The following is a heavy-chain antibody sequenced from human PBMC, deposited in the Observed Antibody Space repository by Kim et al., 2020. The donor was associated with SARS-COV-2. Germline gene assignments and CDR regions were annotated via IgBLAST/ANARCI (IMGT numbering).Heavy chain of an antibody. CDR2: ISSDGSYK. Sequence: GGSLRLSCAASGFTFSAYAMLWVRQAPGKGPEWVAVISSDGSYKFYADSVKGRFTISRDSSKNTLYLQMNSLRAEDTAVYYCARPGVVGPTYWFDPWGRGTPVTVSS. CDR1: GFTFSAYA. V-gene: IGHV3-30*14. J-gene: IGHJ5*02. D-gene: IGHD1-26*01. CDR3: ARPGVVGPTYWFDP.